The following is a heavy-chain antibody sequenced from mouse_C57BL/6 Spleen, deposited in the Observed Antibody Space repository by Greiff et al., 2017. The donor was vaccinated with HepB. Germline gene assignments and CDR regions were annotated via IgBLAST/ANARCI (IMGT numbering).Heavy chain of an antibody. CDR1: GYTFTSYW. Sequence: QVQLQQPGAELVRPGSSVKLSCKASGYTFTSYWMDWVKQRPGQGLEWIGNIYPSDSETHYNQKFKDKATLTVDKSSSTAYMQLSSLTSEDSAVYYCARRNWEYAMDYWGQGTSVTVSS. CDR3: ARRNWEYAMDY. D-gene: IGHD4-1*01. CDR2: IYPSDSET. J-gene: IGHJ4*01. V-gene: IGHV1-61*01.